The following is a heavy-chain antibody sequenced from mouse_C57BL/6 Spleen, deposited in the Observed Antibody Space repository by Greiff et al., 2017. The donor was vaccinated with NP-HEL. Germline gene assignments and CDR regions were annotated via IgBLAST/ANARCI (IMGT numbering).Heavy chain of an antibody. CDR2: INPNNGGT. J-gene: IGHJ4*01. CDR1: GYTFTDYN. V-gene: IGHV1-22*01. D-gene: IGHD2-4*01. Sequence: EVQLQQSGPELVKPGASVKMSCKASGYTFTDYNMHWVKQSHGKSLEWIGYINPNNGGTSYNQKFKGKATLTVNKSSSTAYMELRSLTSEDSAVYYCAREGAYYYDDYYAMDYWGQGTSVTVSS. CDR3: AREGAYYYDDYYAMDY.